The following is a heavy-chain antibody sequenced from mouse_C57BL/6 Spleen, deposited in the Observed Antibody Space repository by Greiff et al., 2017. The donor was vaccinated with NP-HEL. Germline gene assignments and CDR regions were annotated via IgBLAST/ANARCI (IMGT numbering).Heavy chain of an antibody. D-gene: IGHD1-1*01. CDR1: GFSLTSYG. CDR3: AKKFITDYYAMDY. Sequence: QVQLKESGPGLVQPSQSLSIPCTVSGFSLTSYGVHWVRQSPGKGLEWLGVIWRGGSTDYNAAFMSRLSITKDNSKSQGFFKMNSLQADDTAIYYFAKKFITDYYAMDYWGQGTSVTVSS. V-gene: IGHV2-5*01. J-gene: IGHJ4*01. CDR2: IWRGGST.